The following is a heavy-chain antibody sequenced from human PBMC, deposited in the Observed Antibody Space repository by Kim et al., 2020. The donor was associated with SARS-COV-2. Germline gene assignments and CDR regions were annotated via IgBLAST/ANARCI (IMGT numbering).Heavy chain of an antibody. V-gene: IGHV3-30*18. J-gene: IGHJ6*02. CDR3: AKGNLHSYYYYGMDV. Sequence: GGSLRLSCAASGFTFSSYGMHWVRQAPGKGLEWVAVISYDGSNKYYAYSVKGRFTISRDNSKNTLYLQMNSLRAEDTAVYYCAKGNLHSYYYYGMDVWGQGTTVTVSS. CDR1: GFTFSSYG. CDR2: ISYDGSNK. D-gene: IGHD1-1*01.